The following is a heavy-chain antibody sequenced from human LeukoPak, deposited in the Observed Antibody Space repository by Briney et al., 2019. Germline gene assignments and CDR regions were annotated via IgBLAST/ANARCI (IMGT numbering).Heavy chain of an antibody. CDR3: ARDDWGITRVRFYYYYGMDV. CDR2: MNPNSGNT. Sequence: ASVKVSCKASGYTFTSYDINWVRPATGQGLEWMGWMNPNSGNTGYAQKFQGRVTMTRNTSISTAYMELSSLRSEDTAVYYCARDDWGITRVRFYYYYGMDVWGQGTTVTVSS. CDR1: GYTFTSYD. J-gene: IGHJ6*02. D-gene: IGHD1-20*01. V-gene: IGHV1-8*01.